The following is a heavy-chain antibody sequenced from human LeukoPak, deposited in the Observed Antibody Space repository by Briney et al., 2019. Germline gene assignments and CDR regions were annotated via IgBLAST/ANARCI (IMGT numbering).Heavy chain of an antibody. V-gene: IGHV3-21*01. J-gene: IGHJ4*02. CDR1: GFTFSSYS. D-gene: IGHD3-3*01. Sequence: GGSLRLSCAASGFTFSSYSMNWVRQAPGKGLEWVSSISSSSSYIYYADSVKGRFTISRDNAKNSLYLQMNSLRAEDTAVYYCARDRYYDFWSGYNADIDYWGQGTLVTVSS. CDR2: ISSSSSYI. CDR3: ARDRYYDFWSGYNADIDY.